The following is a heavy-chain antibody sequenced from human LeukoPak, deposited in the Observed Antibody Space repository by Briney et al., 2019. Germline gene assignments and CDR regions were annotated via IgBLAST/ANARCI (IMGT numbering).Heavy chain of an antibody. D-gene: IGHD5-12*01. CDR3: AKVMDRDIVATIRLGSQYYFDY. Sequence: PGGSLRLSCAASGFTFSYYGMHWVRQAPGKGLEWVAFVRFDGNDKFYADSVKGRFTISRDNSKNTLYLQLNSLRAEDTAVYYCAKVMDRDIVATIRLGSQYYFDYWGQGTLVTVSS. V-gene: IGHV3-30*02. J-gene: IGHJ4*02. CDR1: GFTFSYYG. CDR2: VRFDGNDK.